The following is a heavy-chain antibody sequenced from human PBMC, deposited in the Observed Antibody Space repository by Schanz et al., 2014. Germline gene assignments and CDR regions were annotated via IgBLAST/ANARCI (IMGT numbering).Heavy chain of an antibody. D-gene: IGHD1-26*01. CDR1: AGSINSGPYS. V-gene: IGHV4-31*03. CDR3: ARVPEPGWFDP. J-gene: IGHJ5*02. CDR2: IYYRGNT. Sequence: QVQLQESGPGLVKPSETLILTCNVSAGSINSGPYSWSWVRQHPGKGLEWIGFIYYRGNTYYNPSLKSRVSISLDPSKTQFFLNLNSLTAADTAVYYCARVPEPGWFDPWGQGTLVTVSS.